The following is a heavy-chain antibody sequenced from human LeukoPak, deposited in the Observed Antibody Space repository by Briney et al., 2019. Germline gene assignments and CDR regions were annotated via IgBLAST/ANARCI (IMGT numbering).Heavy chain of an antibody. CDR1: GGTFSSYA. Sequence: GASVKVSCTASGGTFSSYAISWVRQAPGQGLEWMGGIIPIFGTANYAQKFQGRVTITADESTSTAYMELSSLRSEDTAVYYCARSTYYYDSSGYYSLGYFDYWGQGTLVTVSS. CDR2: IIPIFGTA. CDR3: ARSTYYYDSSGYYSLGYFDY. D-gene: IGHD3-22*01. V-gene: IGHV1-69*01. J-gene: IGHJ4*02.